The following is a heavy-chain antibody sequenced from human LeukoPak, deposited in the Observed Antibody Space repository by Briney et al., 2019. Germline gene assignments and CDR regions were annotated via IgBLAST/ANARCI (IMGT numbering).Heavy chain of an antibody. V-gene: IGHV4-34*01. CDR3: ARVGLGRWFDP. CDR1: GGPFSGYY. J-gene: IGHJ5*02. CDR2: INHSGST. Sequence: PSETLSLTCAVHGGPFSGYYWSWIRQPPGKGLEWIGEINHSGSTNYNPSLKSRHTISVDTSKNQFSLKLSSVTAADTAVYYWARVGLGRWFDPWGQGTLVTVSS.